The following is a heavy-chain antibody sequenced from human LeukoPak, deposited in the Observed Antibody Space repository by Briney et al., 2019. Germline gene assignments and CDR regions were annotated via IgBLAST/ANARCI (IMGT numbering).Heavy chain of an antibody. V-gene: IGHV3-48*03. CDR1: EFTFTSYE. Sequence: GGSLRLSCAASEFTFTSYELNWVRQAPGKGLEWVSYISSSGNTISYADSVKGRFTISRDNAKNSLYLQMNSLRAEDTAVYYCARPLYYDILTGYDGNDYWGQGTLVTVSS. J-gene: IGHJ4*02. CDR3: ARPLYYDILTGYDGNDY. CDR2: ISSSGNTI. D-gene: IGHD3-9*01.